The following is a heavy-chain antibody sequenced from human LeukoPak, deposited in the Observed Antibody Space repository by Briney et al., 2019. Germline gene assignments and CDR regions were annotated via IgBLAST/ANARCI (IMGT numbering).Heavy chain of an antibody. CDR3: ARTQIGYYMDV. CDR1: GGSISSGSYY. Sequence: SETLSLTCTVSGGSISSGSYYWSWIRQPAGKGLEWIGRIYTSGSTNYNPSLKSRVTISVDTSKNQFSLKLSSVTAADTAVYYCARTQIGYYMDVWGKGTTVTVSS. CDR2: IYTSGST. V-gene: IGHV4-61*02. J-gene: IGHJ6*03.